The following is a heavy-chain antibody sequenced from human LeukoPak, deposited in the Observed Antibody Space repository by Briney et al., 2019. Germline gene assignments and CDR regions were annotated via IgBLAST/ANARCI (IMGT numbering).Heavy chain of an antibody. CDR3: AKDLSRAVAADWFDP. V-gene: IGHV3-23*01. Sequence: GGSLRLSCAASGFTFSNYDMSWVRQAPGKGLEWVSSISDSGGSTYYADSVKGRFTISRDNSKNTLYLQMTNLRAADTAVYYCAKDLSRAVAADWFDPWGQGSLVTVSS. J-gene: IGHJ5*02. CDR2: ISDSGGST. D-gene: IGHD6-19*01. CDR1: GFTFSNYD.